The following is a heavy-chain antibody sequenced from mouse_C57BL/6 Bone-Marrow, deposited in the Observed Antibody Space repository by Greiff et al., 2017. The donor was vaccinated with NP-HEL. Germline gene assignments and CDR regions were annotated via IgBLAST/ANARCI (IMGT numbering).Heavy chain of an antibody. Sequence: QVQLKQSGAELARPGASVKLSCKASGYTFTSYGISWVKQRTGQGLEWIGEIYPRSGNTYYNEKFKGKATLTADKSSSIAYMELRSLTSEDSAVYFCAFYYDYDDGYYFDYWGQGTTLTVSS. CDR1: GYTFTSYG. CDR2: IYPRSGNT. CDR3: AFYYDYDDGYYFDY. V-gene: IGHV1-81*01. J-gene: IGHJ2*01. D-gene: IGHD2-4*01.